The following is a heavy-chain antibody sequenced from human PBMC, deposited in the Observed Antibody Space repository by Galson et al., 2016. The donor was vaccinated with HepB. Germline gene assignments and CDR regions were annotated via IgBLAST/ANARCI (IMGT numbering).Heavy chain of an antibody. J-gene: IGHJ6*02. CDR3: ARECAPYDILTGYLNHGLDV. D-gene: IGHD3-9*01. CDR2: TYYRSKWNN. V-gene: IGHV6-1*01. Sequence: CAISGDSVSSNSGAWHWIRQSPSRGLEWLGRTYYRSKWNNDYAVSVKGRITTNSDTSKNQFSLHLNSVTPEDTAVYYCARECAPYDILTGYLNHGLDVWGQGTTVTVSS. CDR1: GDSVSSNSGA.